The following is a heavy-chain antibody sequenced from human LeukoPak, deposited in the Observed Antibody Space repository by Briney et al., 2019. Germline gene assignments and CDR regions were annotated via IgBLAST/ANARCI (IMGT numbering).Heavy chain of an antibody. V-gene: IGHV3-9*03. D-gene: IGHD6-13*01. CDR1: GFTFDDYA. CDR2: ISWNSGSI. J-gene: IGHJ4*02. Sequence: PGGSLRLSCAASGFTFDDYAMHWVRQAPGKGLEWVSGISWNSGSIGYADSVKGRFTISRDNAKNSLYLQMNSLRAEDMALYYCAKDGSAAGIWSYFDYWGQGTLVTVSS. CDR3: AKDGSAAGIWSYFDY.